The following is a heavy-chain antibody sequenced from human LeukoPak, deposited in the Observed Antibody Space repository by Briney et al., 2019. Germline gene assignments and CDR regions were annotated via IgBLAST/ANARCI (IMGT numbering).Heavy chain of an antibody. J-gene: IGHJ5*02. CDR2: IRSKAYGGTT. CDR3: TRLPCSGGSCYRFDP. D-gene: IGHD2-15*01. Sequence: GGSLRLSCTASGFSFGDYAMSWVRQAPGKGLEWVGFIRSKAYGGTTEYAASVKGRFTISRDDSKGIAYLQMNSLKTEDTAAYYCTRLPCSGGSCYRFDPWGQGTLVTVSS. V-gene: IGHV3-49*04. CDR1: GFSFGDYA.